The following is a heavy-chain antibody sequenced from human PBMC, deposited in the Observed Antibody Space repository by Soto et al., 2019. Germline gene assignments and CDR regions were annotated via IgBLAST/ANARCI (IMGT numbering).Heavy chain of an antibody. V-gene: IGHV2-5*02. CDR1: GFSLSTNRVG. J-gene: IGHJ4*02. Sequence: TLVNPTQTLTLTCTFSGFSLSTNRVGVGWIRQPPGKALEWLALVFWDNDRRYTPSLRNRLTITKDTSDGEVVLTMTNMDPVDTATYFCAHTFYDLTNNFDYWGPGIKVTVSS. CDR2: VFWDNDR. D-gene: IGHD3-3*01. CDR3: AHTFYDLTNNFDY.